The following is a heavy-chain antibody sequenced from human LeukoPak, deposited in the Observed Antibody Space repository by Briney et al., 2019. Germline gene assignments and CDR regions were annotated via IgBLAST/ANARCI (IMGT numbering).Heavy chain of an antibody. CDR3: AGSLRGGGWYMY. CDR1: GFTFSTYS. CDR2: ISSSSSSI. V-gene: IGHV3-21*01. Sequence: GGSLRLSCAASGFTFSTYSMNWVRQAPGKGLEWVSSISSSSSSIYYSDSAKGRFTVSRDNAKSSLFLQMNSLRDEDTAVYYCAGSLRGGGWYMYWGQGTLVTVSS. D-gene: IGHD6-19*01. J-gene: IGHJ4*02.